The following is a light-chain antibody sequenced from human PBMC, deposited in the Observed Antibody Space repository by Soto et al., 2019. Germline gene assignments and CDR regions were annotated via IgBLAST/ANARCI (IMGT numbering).Light chain of an antibody. CDR3: QVWDSSSDQYV. V-gene: IGLV3-21*02. CDR2: DDS. CDR1: NIGRKS. J-gene: IGLJ1*01. Sequence: SYELTQPPSVSVDPGQTAKIICGGNNIGRKSVHWYQQKPGQAPVVVVYDDSERPSGIPERFSGSNSGNTATLTISRVEAGDEADYYCQVWDSSSDQYVFGTGTKVTVL.